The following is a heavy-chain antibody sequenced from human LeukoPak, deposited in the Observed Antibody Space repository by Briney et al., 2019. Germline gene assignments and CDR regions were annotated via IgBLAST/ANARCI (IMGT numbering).Heavy chain of an antibody. D-gene: IGHD1-14*01. Sequence: SETLSLTCTVSGGSISSSSYYWSWIRQPPGKGLEWIAYIYYSGSTNYNPSLKSRVTISVDTSKNQFSLKLSSVTAADTAVYYCARADHKQPNWYFALWGRGTLVTVSS. J-gene: IGHJ2*01. V-gene: IGHV4-61*01. CDR3: ARADHKQPNWYFAL. CDR1: GGSISSSSYY. CDR2: IYYSGST.